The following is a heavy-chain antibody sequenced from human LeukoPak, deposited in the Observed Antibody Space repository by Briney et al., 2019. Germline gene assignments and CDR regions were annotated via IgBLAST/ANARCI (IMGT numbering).Heavy chain of an antibody. Sequence: ASVKVSCKASGYTFTSYGISWVRQAPGQGLEWMGWISAYNGNTNYAQKLQGRVTMTTDTSTSTAYMELRSLRSDDTAVYYCARDLDGYSSSWYVRYWGQGTLVTVSS. V-gene: IGHV1-18*01. CDR2: ISAYNGNT. CDR1: GYTFTSYG. D-gene: IGHD6-13*01. J-gene: IGHJ4*02. CDR3: ARDLDGYSSSWYVRY.